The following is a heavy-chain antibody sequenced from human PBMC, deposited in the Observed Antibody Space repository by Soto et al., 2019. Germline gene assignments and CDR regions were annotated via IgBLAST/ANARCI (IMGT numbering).Heavy chain of an antibody. Sequence: QITLKESGPTLVKPTQTLTLTRTFSGFSLSTSGVGVGWIRQPPGKALEWLAIIYWDDEKRYSPSLKTRLTDTKDTSKNQVVLTMTNVDPVDTATYYCAHRAYFDSGKQFDYWGQGTLVSVSS. V-gene: IGHV2-5*02. J-gene: IGHJ4*02. CDR2: IYWDDEK. CDR1: GFSLSTSGVG. D-gene: IGHD3-10*01. CDR3: AHRAYFDSGKQFDY.